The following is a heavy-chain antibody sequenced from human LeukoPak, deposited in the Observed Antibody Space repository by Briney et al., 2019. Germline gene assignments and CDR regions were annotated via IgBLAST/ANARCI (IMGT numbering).Heavy chain of an antibody. CDR1: GFTFDDYA. CDR3: AKARWEPNFDY. V-gene: IGHV3-43*02. CDR2: INENGDIA. Sequence: TGGSPRLSCAASGFTFDDYAMHWVRQGPGKSLEWVSLINENGDIAYYGDSVRGRFTVSRDNAKNSLYLQMNSLTTEDTALYYCAKARWEPNFDYWGQGTLVTVSS. D-gene: IGHD1-26*01. J-gene: IGHJ4*02.